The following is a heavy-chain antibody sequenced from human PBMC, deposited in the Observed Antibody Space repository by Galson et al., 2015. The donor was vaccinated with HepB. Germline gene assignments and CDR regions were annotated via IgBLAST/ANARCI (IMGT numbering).Heavy chain of an antibody. CDR3: ARALGDYGDYVGWYFDL. J-gene: IGHJ2*01. V-gene: IGHV3-48*04. CDR2: ISSSSSTI. D-gene: IGHD4-17*01. CDR1: GFTFSSYS. Sequence: SLRLSCAASGFTFSSYSMNWVRQAPGKGLEWVSYISSSSSTIYYADSVKGRFTISRDNAKNSLYLQMNSLRAEDTAVYYWARALGDYGDYVGWYFDLWGRGTLVTVSS.